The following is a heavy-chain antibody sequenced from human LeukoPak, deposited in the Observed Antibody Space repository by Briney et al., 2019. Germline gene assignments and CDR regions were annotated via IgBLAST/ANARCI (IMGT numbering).Heavy chain of an antibody. V-gene: IGHV3-15*01. CDR3: STMPALRDY. J-gene: IGHJ4*02. Sequence: GGSLRFSCAASGFTFSNAWMTWVRQAPGKGLEWVARIKSKSSGGTTDYAAPVKGRFTVSRDDSKNTLYLQMNSLETGDTAVYYCSTMPALRDYWGLGTLVTVSS. CDR1: GFTFSNAW. CDR2: IKSKSSGGTT. D-gene: IGHD2-2*01.